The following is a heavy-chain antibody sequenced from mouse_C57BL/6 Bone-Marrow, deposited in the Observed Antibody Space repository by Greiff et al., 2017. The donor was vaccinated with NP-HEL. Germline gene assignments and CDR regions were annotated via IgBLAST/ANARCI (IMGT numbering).Heavy chain of an antibody. V-gene: IGHV5-6*01. CDR3: ASHCCDWFAY. CDR2: ISSGGSYT. J-gene: IGHJ3*01. D-gene: IGHD3-3*01. CDR1: GFTFSSYG. Sequence: EVMLVESGGDLMKPGGSLKLSCAASGFTFSSYGMSWVRQTPDKRLEWVATISSGGSYTYYPDSVKGRFTISRDNAKNTLYLQMSSLKTEDTALYYCASHCCDWFAYWGQGTLVTVSA.